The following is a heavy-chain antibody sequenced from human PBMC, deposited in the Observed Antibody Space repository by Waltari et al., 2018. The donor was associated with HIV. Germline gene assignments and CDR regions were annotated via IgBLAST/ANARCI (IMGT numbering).Heavy chain of an antibody. J-gene: IGHJ5*02. CDR3: ARDHTRSSTSWERFDP. CDR1: GGSISSGGYY. V-gene: IGHV4-31*03. CDR2: IYYSGST. D-gene: IGHD2-2*01. Sequence: QVQLQESGPGLVKPSQTLSLTCTVSGGSISSGGYYWSWIRQHPGKGLAWIGYIYYSGSTYYNPSLKSRVTRSVDTSKNQFSLKRSSVTAADTAVYYCARDHTRSSTSWERFDPWGQGTLVTVSS.